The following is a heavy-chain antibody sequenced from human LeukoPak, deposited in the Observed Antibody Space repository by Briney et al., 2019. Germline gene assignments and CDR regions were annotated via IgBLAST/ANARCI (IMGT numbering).Heavy chain of an antibody. V-gene: IGHV3-23*01. CDR1: GFTFSSYA. CDR3: AKETVVVVAATPDAFDI. CDR2: ISGSGGST. J-gene: IGHJ3*02. D-gene: IGHD2-15*01. Sequence: PGGSLRLSCAASGFTFSSYAMSWVRQAPGKGLEWVSGISGSGGSTHYADSVKDRFTISRDNSKNTLYLQMNSLRAEDTDVYYCAKETVVVVAATPDAFDIWGQGTMVTVSS.